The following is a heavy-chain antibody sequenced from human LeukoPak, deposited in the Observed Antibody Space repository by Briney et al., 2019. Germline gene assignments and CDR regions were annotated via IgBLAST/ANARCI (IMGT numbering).Heavy chain of an antibody. CDR1: GYTFTSYD. J-gene: IGHJ6*03. CDR3: ARSGPFGVPPNYYYYYYMDV. D-gene: IGHD3-3*01. Sequence: GASVKVSCKASGYTFTSYDINWVRQATGQGLEWMGWMNPNSGNTGYAQKFQGRVTITRNTSISTAYMELSSLRSEDTAVYYCARSGPFGVPPNYYYYYYMDVWGKGTTVTVSS. V-gene: IGHV1-8*01. CDR2: MNPNSGNT.